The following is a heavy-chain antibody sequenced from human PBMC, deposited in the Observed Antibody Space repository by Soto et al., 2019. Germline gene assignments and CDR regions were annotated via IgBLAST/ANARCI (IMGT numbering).Heavy chain of an antibody. J-gene: IGHJ5*02. CDR3: ARNQQYSDILTGYQEGAWFDP. D-gene: IGHD3-9*01. CDR1: GGSISSSNW. V-gene: IGHV4-4*02. Sequence: LSLTCAVSGGSISSSNWWSWVRQPPGKGLEWIGEIYHSGSTNYNPSLKSRVTISVDKSKNQFSLKLSSVTAADTAVYYCARNQQYSDILTGYQEGAWFDPWGQGTLVTVSS. CDR2: IYHSGST.